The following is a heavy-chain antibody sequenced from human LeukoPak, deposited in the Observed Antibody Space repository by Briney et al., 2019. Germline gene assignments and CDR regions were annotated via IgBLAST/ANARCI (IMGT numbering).Heavy chain of an antibody. CDR1: GFTFSSYW. J-gene: IGHJ4*02. V-gene: IGHV3-74*01. CDR2: ISPDGSST. CDR3: ARGGSYYFDY. Sequence: GGSLRLSCAASGFTFSSYWMHWVRQAAGKGLVWVSRISPDGSSTSYADSVKGRFTISRDNAKNTLYLQMNTLRAEDTAVYYCARGGSYYFDYWGQGTLVTVSS. D-gene: IGHD1-26*01.